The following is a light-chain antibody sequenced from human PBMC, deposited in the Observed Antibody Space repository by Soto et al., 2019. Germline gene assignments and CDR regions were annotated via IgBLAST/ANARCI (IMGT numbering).Light chain of an antibody. Sequence: EIVMTQSPATLSVSPGERATLSCRASESVSGNLAWYPQKPGQAPRLLIYDTASRATAIPARFSGSGSGTEFTLTISSLQSEDFAVYYCQQYSKWPTFGQGTRLEIK. CDR1: ESVSGN. J-gene: IGKJ5*01. V-gene: IGKV3-15*01. CDR2: DTA. CDR3: QQYSKWPT.